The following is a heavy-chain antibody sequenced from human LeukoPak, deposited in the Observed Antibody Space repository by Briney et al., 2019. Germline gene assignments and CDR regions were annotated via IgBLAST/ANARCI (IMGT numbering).Heavy chain of an antibody. Sequence: PGGSLRLSCAASGFTFSSYAMNWVRQAPGKGLEWVSLIGGSGGNTYYPDSVRGRFTISRDNSKNTLYLQMRSLRAEDTAVYHCAKESVVRVMGFDYWGQGTLVTDSS. CDR3: AKESVVRVMGFDY. CDR2: IGGSGGNT. CDR1: GFTFSSYA. D-gene: IGHD3-16*01. V-gene: IGHV3-23*01. J-gene: IGHJ4*02.